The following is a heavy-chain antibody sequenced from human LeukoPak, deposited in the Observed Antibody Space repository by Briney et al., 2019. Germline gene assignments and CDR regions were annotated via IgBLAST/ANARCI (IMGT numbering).Heavy chain of an antibody. CDR3: AKSGSYLEYLQH. D-gene: IGHD1-26*01. CDR1: GDSVSGNIAT. Sequence: SQTLSLTCAISGDSVSGNIATWHWLRQSPSRGLEWLGRTYYRSRWHNVYAESVKSRITINPDTSKNQFSLLLNSVTPEDTAVYYCAKSGSYLEYLQHWGQGTPVTVSS. V-gene: IGHV6-1*01. J-gene: IGHJ1*01. CDR2: TYYRSRWHN.